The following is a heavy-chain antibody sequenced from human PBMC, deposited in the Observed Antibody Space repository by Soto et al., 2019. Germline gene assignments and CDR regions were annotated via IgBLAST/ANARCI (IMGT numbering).Heavy chain of an antibody. V-gene: IGHV1-69*13. Sequence: SVKVSCKASGGTFSSYAISWVRQAPGQGLEWMGGIIPIFGTANYAQKFQGRVTITADESTSTAYMELSSLRSEDTAVYYCASPLRGDYYYDSSALDYWGQGTLVTVSS. CDR3: ASPLRGDYYYDSSALDY. CDR2: IIPIFGTA. J-gene: IGHJ4*02. D-gene: IGHD3-22*01. CDR1: GGTFSSYA.